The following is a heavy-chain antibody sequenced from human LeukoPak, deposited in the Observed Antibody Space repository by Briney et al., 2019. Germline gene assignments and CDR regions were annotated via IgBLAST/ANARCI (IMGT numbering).Heavy chain of an antibody. D-gene: IGHD3-3*01. CDR3: ARSGYSNFDC. Sequence: PSQTLSFTCTVSGGSLSSGSDYWSWIRQSAGKGLEWIGRIYASGSTNYNPSLKSRVTISVDTSKNQFSLKLSSVTAADTAVYYCARSGYSNFDCWGQGTLVTVSS. V-gene: IGHV4-61*02. CDR2: IYASGST. J-gene: IGHJ4*02. CDR1: GGSLSSGSDY.